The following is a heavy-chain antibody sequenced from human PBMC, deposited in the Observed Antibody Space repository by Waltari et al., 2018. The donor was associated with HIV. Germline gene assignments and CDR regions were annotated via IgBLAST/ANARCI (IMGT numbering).Heavy chain of an antibody. CDR2: IWDDGSNK. Sequence: QVQLVESGGGVVQPGKSLRLSCAASGFSLSKYGMHWVRQAPGKGLEWVALIWDDGSNKYYGDSVKGRFTISRDISKNTLYLQMNSLRAEDTAVYYCARDYALDSWGPGTLVTVSS. CDR1: GFSLSKYG. J-gene: IGHJ4*02. D-gene: IGHD4-17*01. CDR3: ARDYALDS. V-gene: IGHV3-33*01.